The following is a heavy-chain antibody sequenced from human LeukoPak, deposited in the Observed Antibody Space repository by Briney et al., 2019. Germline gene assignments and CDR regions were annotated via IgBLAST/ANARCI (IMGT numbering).Heavy chain of an antibody. V-gene: IGHV3-21*01. D-gene: IGHD3-10*01. CDR3: ATEGRGVHFDS. CDR1: GFIFSSYG. CDR2: IDTTSYT. Sequence: PGGSLRLSCAASGFIFSSYGMNWVRQAPGKGLEWVASIDTTSYTYHADSVKGRFTISRDNAKMSLFLQMSSLRPEDTAVYFCATEGRGVHFDSWGQGTLVTVSS. J-gene: IGHJ4*02.